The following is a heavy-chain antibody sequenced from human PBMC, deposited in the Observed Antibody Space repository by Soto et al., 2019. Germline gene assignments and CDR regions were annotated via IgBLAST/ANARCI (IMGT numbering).Heavy chain of an antibody. CDR2: ISYDGSNK. V-gene: IGHV3-30-3*01. Sequence: GGSLRLSCAASGFTFSSYAMHWVRQAPGKGLEWVAVISYDGSNKYYADSVMGRFTISRDNSKNTLYLQMNSLRAEDTAVYYCARASGSGYSWSFDYWGQGTLVTVSS. CDR1: GFTFSSYA. D-gene: IGHD3-10*01. J-gene: IGHJ4*02. CDR3: ARASGSGYSWSFDY.